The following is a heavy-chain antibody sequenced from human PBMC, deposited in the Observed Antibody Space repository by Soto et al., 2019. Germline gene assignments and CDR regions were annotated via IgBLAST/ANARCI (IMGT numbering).Heavy chain of an antibody. V-gene: IGHV2-5*01. D-gene: IGHD6-13*01. CDR3: ARQYSSSWYFYFDY. CDR2: IYWNDDK. CDR1: WFSLSTSGVG. J-gene: IGHJ4*02. Sequence: SGPTLVNPTQTLTLTCTFSWFSLSTSGVGVGWIRQPPGKALEWLALIYWNDDKRYSPSLKSRLTITKDTSKNQVVLTMTNMDPVDTATYYCARQYSSSWYFYFDYWGQGTLVTVSS.